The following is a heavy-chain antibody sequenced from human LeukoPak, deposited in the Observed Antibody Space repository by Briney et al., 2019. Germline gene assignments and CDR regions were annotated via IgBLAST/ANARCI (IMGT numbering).Heavy chain of an antibody. D-gene: IGHD3-3*01. CDR3: ARVGYDFWSGLGGLDY. CDR1: GFTFSSYS. CDR2: ISSSSSTI. Sequence: PGGSLRLSCAASGFTFSSYSMNWVRQAPGKGLEWVSYISSSSSTIYYADSVKGRFTISRDNAKNSLYLQMNSLRAEDTAVYYCARVGYDFWSGLGGLDYWGQGTLVTVSS. V-gene: IGHV3-48*01. J-gene: IGHJ4*02.